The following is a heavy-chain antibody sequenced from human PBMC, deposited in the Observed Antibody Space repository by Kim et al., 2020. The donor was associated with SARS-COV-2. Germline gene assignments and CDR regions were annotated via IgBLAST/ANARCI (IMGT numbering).Heavy chain of an antibody. Sequence: GGSLRLSCAASGFTFSSYGMHWVRQAPGKGLEWVAVISYDGSNKYYADSVKGRFTISRDNSKNTLYLQMNSLRAEDTAVYYCARVGRWFGESGYWGQGTLVTVSS. J-gene: IGHJ4*02. CDR2: ISYDGSNK. CDR3: ARVGRWFGESGY. CDR1: GFTFSSYG. D-gene: IGHD3-10*01. V-gene: IGHV3-33*05.